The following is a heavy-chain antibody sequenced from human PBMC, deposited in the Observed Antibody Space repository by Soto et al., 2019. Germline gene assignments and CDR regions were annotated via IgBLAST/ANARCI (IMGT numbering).Heavy chain of an antibody. CDR2: IYYTGST. CDR1: GGSIRSYY. D-gene: IGHD1-26*01. CDR3: AREYSSTYWYFDY. V-gene: IGHV4-59*01. Sequence: PSETLSLTCTVSGGSIRSYYWTWIRQSPGKGLEWIGYIYYTGSTNYNPSLKSRVTISVDTSKNQFSLTLNSVTAADTAVYFCAREYSSTYWYFDYWGQGTLVTVSS. J-gene: IGHJ4*02.